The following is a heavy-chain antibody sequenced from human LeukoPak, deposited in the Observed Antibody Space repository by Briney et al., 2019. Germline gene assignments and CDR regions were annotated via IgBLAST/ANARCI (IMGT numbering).Heavy chain of an antibody. D-gene: IGHD2-2*02. CDR2: INPNSGGT. CDR1: GYTFTGYY. CDR3: ARVSLHCSSTSCYKGNWFDP. Sequence: ASVKVSCKASGYTFTGYYMHWVRQAPGQGLEWMGWINPNSGGTNYAQKFQGRVTMTRDTSISTAYMELSRLRSDDTAVYYCARVSLHCSSTSCYKGNWFDPWGQGTLVTVSS. V-gene: IGHV1-2*02. J-gene: IGHJ5*02.